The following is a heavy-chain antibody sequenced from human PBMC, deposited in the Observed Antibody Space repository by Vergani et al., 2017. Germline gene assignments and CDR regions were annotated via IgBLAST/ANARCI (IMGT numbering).Heavy chain of an antibody. J-gene: IGHJ4*02. Sequence: QVQLPASGPGLVKPSATLSLTCAVSGFSIDNGYYWDWIRQPPGQGLEWIGSIYRTGRTHFNPSLKSRVTISVDTSNNHFSLRLNSLTAADTAVYYCARRSGIVYDIFSGTQYFFDFWGQGTLVTVSS. CDR3: ARRSGIVYDIFSGTQYFFDF. CDR2: IYRTGRT. D-gene: IGHD3-9*01. CDR1: GFSIDNGYY. V-gene: IGHV4-38-2*01.